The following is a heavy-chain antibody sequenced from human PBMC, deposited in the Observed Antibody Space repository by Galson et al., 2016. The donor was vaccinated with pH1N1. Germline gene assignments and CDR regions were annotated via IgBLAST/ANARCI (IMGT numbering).Heavy chain of an antibody. V-gene: IGHV2-70*04. D-gene: IGHD2-15*01. CDR2: VDWDDDK. CDR1: GFSLHTVRMR. CDR3: ARMTSQGGWYFDV. J-gene: IGHJ2*01. Sequence: PALVTPTQTLTLTCAFSGFSLHTVRMRVSWIRQPPGKALEWLARVDWDDDKYYSTSLKTRLTISKDTSKNQVVLTMTNMDPVDTATYYCARMTSQGGWYFDVWGRGTLVTVSS.